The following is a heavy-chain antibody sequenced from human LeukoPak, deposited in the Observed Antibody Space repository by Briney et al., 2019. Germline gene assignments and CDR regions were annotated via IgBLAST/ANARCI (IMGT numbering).Heavy chain of an antibody. CDR3: ARDVNAFDI. Sequence: PGGSLRLSCAASGLAFSSNNMNWVRQAPEKGLEWISYISRSSSTIYYADSVKGRFTISRDNAKNSLYLQMNSLRDEDTAVYYCARDVNAFDIWGQGTMVTVSS. J-gene: IGHJ3*02. V-gene: IGHV3-48*02. CDR2: ISRSSSTI. CDR1: GLAFSSNN.